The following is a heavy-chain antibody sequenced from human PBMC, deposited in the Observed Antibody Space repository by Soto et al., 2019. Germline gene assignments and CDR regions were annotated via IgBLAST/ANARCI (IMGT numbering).Heavy chain of an antibody. CDR3: ARGNCSSTSCYTHYYYYYGMDV. CDR1: GGSISSSSYY. CDR2: IYYSGST. Sequence: PSETLSLTCTVSGGSISSSSYYWGWIRQPPGKGLEWIGSIYYSGSTYYNPSLKSRVTISVDTSKYQFSLKLSSVTAADTAVYYCARGNCSSTSCYTHYYYYYGMDVWGQGTTVTVSS. V-gene: IGHV4-39*01. D-gene: IGHD2-2*02. J-gene: IGHJ6*02.